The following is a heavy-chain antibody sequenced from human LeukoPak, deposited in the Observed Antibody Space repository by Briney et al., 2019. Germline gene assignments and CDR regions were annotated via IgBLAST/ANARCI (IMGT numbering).Heavy chain of an antibody. J-gene: IGHJ4*02. CDR3: SKDAQRGFDYSNSLEY. CDR2: IWSDGTNK. D-gene: IGHD4-11*01. CDR1: GSTFSHYG. Sequence: SGGSLRLSCAASGSTFSHYGFHWVRQAPGKGLEWVAVIWSDGTNKYYGDSVKGRFMIYRDDSQNTVYLQMNSLRAEDTAVYYCSKDAQRGFDYSNSLEYWGQGSLVTVSS. V-gene: IGHV3-33*06.